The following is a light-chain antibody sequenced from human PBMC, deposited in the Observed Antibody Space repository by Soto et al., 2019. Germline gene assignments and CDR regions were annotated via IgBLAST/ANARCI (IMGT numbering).Light chain of an antibody. CDR2: AAS. V-gene: IGKV1-12*01. CDR1: QDIVGR. CDR3: QKSYTMPVN. Sequence: DIQMTPSPSSVSASVLYIINITCRASQDIVGRLAWFQQTPGKAPQYLIQAASILQSGVPSRFSGIGSGTEFILTINNLQPEDFATYYCQKSYTMPVNFGQGTRLEIK. J-gene: IGKJ5*01.